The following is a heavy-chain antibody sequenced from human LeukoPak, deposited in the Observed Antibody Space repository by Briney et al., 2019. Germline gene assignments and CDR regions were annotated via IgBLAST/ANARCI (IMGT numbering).Heavy chain of an antibody. CDR1: GYTFTSYG. J-gene: IGHJ4*02. Sequence: GASVKVSCKASGYTFTSYGISWVRQAPGQGLEWMGWISGYSGNTNYAQKLQGRVTMTTDTSTSTAYMEQRSLRSDDTAIYYCARGYSSGRDYYFDYWGQGTLVTVSS. CDR2: ISGYSGNT. CDR3: ARGYSSGRDYYFDY. V-gene: IGHV1-18*01. D-gene: IGHD6-19*01.